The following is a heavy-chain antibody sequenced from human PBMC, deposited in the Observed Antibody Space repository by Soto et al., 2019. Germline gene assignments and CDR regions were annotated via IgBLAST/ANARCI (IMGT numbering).Heavy chain of an antibody. V-gene: IGHV4-59*01. CDR3: ARQYGDYVRGAFDI. J-gene: IGHJ3*02. Sequence: QVQLQESGPGLVKPSETLSLTCTVSGGSIRSYYWSWIRQPPGKGLEWIGYIYYSGSTNYNPSLKSRVTISVDTSKNQFSLKLSSVTAADTAVYYCARQYGDYVRGAFDIWGQGTMVTFSS. CDR1: GGSIRSYY. CDR2: IYYSGST. D-gene: IGHD4-17*01.